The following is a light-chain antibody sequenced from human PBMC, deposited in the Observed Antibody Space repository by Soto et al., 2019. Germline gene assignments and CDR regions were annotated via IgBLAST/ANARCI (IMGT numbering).Light chain of an antibody. CDR2: DVD. CDR1: SSDVGAYNY. V-gene: IGLV2-11*01. J-gene: IGLJ1*01. CDR3: SSYAGSHILV. Sequence: QSALTQPRSVSGSPGQSVTISCTGTSSDVGAYNYVSWYLQLPGKAPKLMIYDVDKRPSGVPDRFSGSKSGNTASLTISGLQAEDEADYFCSSYAGSHILVFGTGTKLTVL.